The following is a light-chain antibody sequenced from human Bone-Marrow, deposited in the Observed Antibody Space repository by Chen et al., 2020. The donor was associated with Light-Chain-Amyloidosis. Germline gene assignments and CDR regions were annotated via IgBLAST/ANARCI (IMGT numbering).Light chain of an antibody. CDR3: SSYTITNTLV. V-gene: IGLV2-14*01. CDR2: EVT. CDR1: SSDVDGDNH. Sequence: QSALTQPASVSGSPGQSITISCTGTSSDVDGDNHVSWYQQHPDKAPKLMIYEVTNRPSWVPDRFSGPKSDNTASLTISGLQTEDEADYFCSSYTITNTLVFGSGTRVTVL. J-gene: IGLJ1*01.